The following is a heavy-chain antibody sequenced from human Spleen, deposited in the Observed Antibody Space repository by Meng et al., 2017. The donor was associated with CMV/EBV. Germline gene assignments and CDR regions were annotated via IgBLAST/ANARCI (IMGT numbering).Heavy chain of an antibody. D-gene: IGHD3-22*01. Sequence: ASVKVSCKASGGTFSNYAISWVRQAPGQGLEWMGIISPSGGRTNYAQKFQGRVTMTRDTSTSTAYMELRSLRSDDTAVYYCARDFYEYDNSGYYDDTFDIWGQGTMVTVSS. CDR2: ISPSGGRT. J-gene: IGHJ3*02. V-gene: IGHV1-46*01. CDR1: GGTFSNYA. CDR3: ARDFYEYDNSGYYDDTFDI.